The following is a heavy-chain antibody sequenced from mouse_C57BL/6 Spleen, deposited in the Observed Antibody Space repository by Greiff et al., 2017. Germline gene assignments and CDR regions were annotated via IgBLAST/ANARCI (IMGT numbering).Heavy chain of an antibody. CDR1: GFTFSDYY. CDR2: INYDGSST. Sequence: DVKLVESEGGLVQPGSSMKLSCTASGFTFSDYYMAWVRQVPEKGLEWVANINYDGSSTYYLASLKSRFIISRDNAKNILYLQMSSLTSEDTAMYYWARGSLLTEPYYYAMDYWGQGTSVTVSS. CDR3: ARGSLLTEPYYYAMDY. J-gene: IGHJ4*01. D-gene: IGHD2-1*01. V-gene: IGHV5-16*02.